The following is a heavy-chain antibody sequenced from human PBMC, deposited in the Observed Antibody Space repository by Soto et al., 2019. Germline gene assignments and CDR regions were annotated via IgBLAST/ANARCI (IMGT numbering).Heavy chain of an antibody. CDR2: ISAYNGNT. CDR3: ARAYSPFQEWELLRVPDAY. V-gene: IGHV1-18*01. Sequence: ASVKVSCKASGYTFTNYGISWVRQAPGQGLEWMGWISAYNGNTNYAQKLQGRVTMTTDTSTSTAYMELRSLRSDDTAVYYCARAYSPFQEWELLRVPDAYSAQRTLDPGSA. J-gene: IGHJ4*02. CDR1: GYTFTNYG. D-gene: IGHD1-26*01.